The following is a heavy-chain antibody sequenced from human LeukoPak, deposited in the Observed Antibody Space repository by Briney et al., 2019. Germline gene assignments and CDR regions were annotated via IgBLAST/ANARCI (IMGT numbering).Heavy chain of an antibody. D-gene: IGHD6-19*01. J-gene: IGHJ4*02. CDR1: GYTFTSYA. CDR2: INPNSGGT. V-gene: IGHV1-2*06. CDR3: ARVTSVAGKSDDY. Sequence: ASVKVSCKASGYTFTSYAMHWVRQAPGQGLEWMGRINPNSGGTNYAQKFQGRVTMTRDTSISTAYMELSRLRSDDTAVYYCARVTSVAGKSDDYWGQGTLVTVSS.